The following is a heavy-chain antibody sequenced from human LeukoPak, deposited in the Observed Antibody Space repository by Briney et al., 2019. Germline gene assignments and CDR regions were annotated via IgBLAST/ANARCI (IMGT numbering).Heavy chain of an antibody. D-gene: IGHD2-2*01. Sequence: PGGSRRLSCAASGFTFSTYSMNWVRQAPGKGLEWVSYISTSSGTMYYADSVKGRFTISRDNAQNSLYLQMNSLTAEDTAMYYCAREGSAADDFDYWGQGTLVTVSS. J-gene: IGHJ4*02. CDR3: AREGSAADDFDY. CDR2: ISTSSGTM. CDR1: GFTFSTYS. V-gene: IGHV3-48*04.